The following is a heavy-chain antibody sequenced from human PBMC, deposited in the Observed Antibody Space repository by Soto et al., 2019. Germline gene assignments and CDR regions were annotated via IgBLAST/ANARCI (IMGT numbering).Heavy chain of an antibody. CDR1: GYTFTSYA. J-gene: IGHJ4*02. CDR2: INAGIGDT. V-gene: IGHV1-3*03. Sequence: ASVKVSCKASGYTFTSYAMHWVRQAPGQRLEWMGWINAGIGDTQYSQDFQGRFTISRDNSKNTLYLQMNSLRAEDTAVYYCAKTQNDILDYWGQGTLVTVSS. D-gene: IGHD3-9*01. CDR3: AKTQNDILDY.